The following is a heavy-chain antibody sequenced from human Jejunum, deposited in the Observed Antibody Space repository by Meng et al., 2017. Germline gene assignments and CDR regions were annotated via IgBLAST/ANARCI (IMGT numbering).Heavy chain of an antibody. CDR2: ISSSGGRT. CDR3: AKRGGTSFSASRGYELDS. CDR1: GFTFSSYV. D-gene: IGHD3-22*01. Sequence: GESLKTSCSASGFTFSSYVLEWVRQAPGKGLEWVSSISSSGGRTNYADSVKGRFTISRDNSRSTLYLQMNRLGDEDTAMYYCAKRGGTSFSASRGYELDSWGQGTLVTVSS. V-gene: IGHV3-23*01. J-gene: IGHJ4*02.